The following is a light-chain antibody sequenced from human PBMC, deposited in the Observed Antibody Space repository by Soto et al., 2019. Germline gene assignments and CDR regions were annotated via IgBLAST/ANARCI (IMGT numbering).Light chain of an antibody. Sequence: DIQMTQSPSSLSASVGDRVTITCRASQSISSYLNWYQQKPGKAPKLLIYAASSLQSGVPSRFSGSGSWTDFTLTISSLQPEDFATYYCQHSYSTPQTFGHGTKVEIK. J-gene: IGKJ1*01. V-gene: IGKV1-39*01. CDR2: AAS. CDR3: QHSYSTPQT. CDR1: QSISSY.